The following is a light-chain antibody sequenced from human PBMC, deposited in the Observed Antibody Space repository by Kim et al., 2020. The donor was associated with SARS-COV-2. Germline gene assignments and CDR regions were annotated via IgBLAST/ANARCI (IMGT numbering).Light chain of an antibody. CDR3: QQYDNRPLT. CDR1: QDISNY. CDR2: DAS. J-gene: IGKJ4*01. V-gene: IGKV1-33*01. Sequence: DIQMTQSPSSLSASVGDRVTITCPASQDISNYLNWYQQKPGKAPKLLIYDASNLETGVPSRFSGSGSGTDFTFTISSLQPEDIATYYCQQYDNRPLTFGGGTKLEI.